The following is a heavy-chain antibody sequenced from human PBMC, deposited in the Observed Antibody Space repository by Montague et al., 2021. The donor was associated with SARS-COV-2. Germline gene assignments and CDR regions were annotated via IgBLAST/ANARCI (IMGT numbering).Heavy chain of an antibody. V-gene: IGHV4-34*01. Sequence: SETLSLTCAVYGGSFSGYYWSWIRQPPGKGLEWIGEINHSGSTNYNPSLKSRVTISVDTSKNQFSLKLSSVTAADTAVYYCARHDRDYDILTGLSREVFDIWGQGTVVTVSS. CDR3: ARHDRDYDILTGLSREVFDI. J-gene: IGHJ3*02. CDR2: INHSGST. D-gene: IGHD3-9*01. CDR1: GGSFSGYY.